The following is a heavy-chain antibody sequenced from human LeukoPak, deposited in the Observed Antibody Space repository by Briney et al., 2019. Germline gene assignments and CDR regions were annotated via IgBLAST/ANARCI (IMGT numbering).Heavy chain of an antibody. D-gene: IGHD1-26*01. V-gene: IGHV4-34*01. CDR3: ARRPRNSGSYDCPPGLDY. CDR1: GGSFSNYH. Sequence: PSETLSLTCAVYGGSFSNYHWSWIRQSPGKRLEWIREINHSGSTNYNPSLKSRVTISVDTSKNQFSLKLSSVTAADTAVYYCARRPRNSGSYDCPPGLDYWGQGTLVTVSS. J-gene: IGHJ4*02. CDR2: INHSGST.